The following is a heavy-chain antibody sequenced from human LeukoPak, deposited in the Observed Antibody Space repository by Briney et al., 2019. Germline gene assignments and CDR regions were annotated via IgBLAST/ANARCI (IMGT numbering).Heavy chain of an antibody. CDR1: GYTFTGYY. V-gene: IGHV1-2*02. CDR3: ARDTSGPMYSSGWYDY. Sequence: ASVKVSCKASGYTFTGYYMHWVRQAPAQGLEWMGWINPNSGGTNYAQKFQGRVTMTRDTSISTAYMELSRLRSDDTAVYYCARDTSGPMYSSGWYDYWGQGTLVTVSS. J-gene: IGHJ4*02. CDR2: INPNSGGT. D-gene: IGHD6-19*01.